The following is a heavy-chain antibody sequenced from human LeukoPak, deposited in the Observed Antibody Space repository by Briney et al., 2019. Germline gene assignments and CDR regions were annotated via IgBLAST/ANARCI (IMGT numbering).Heavy chain of an antibody. Sequence: PGGSLRLSCAASGLTVSSNYMSWVRQAPGKGLEWVSLIYCGGSTYYADSVKGRFTISRDNSKNTLYLQMNSLSAEDTAVYYCARTFVSGDGYKVGYFDYWGQGTLVTVSS. CDR1: GLTVSSNY. CDR3: ARTFVSGDGYKVGYFDY. D-gene: IGHD5-24*01. CDR2: IYCGGST. V-gene: IGHV3-53*01. J-gene: IGHJ4*02.